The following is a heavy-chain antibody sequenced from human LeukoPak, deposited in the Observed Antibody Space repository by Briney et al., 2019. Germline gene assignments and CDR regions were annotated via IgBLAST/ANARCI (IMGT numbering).Heavy chain of an antibody. CDR2: ISTTSYI. CDR3: ARVSSSGVYFFDY. Sequence: GGSLRLSCAASGFTFSRSSMCWVRQAPGKGLECVSSISTTSYIYYADSVKGRFTISRDNTNNSLYLQMNSLRAEDTALYYCARVSSSGVYFFDYWGQGALITVSS. CDR1: GFTFSRSS. D-gene: IGHD6-6*01. V-gene: IGHV3-21*01. J-gene: IGHJ4*02.